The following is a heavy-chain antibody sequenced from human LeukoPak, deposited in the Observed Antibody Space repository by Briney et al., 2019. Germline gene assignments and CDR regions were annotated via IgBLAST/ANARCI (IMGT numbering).Heavy chain of an antibody. CDR3: ARDFGDYGGNSPFDY. Sequence: GGSLRLSCAASGFTFSSYSMNWVRQAPGKGLEWASSISSSSSYIYYADSVKGRFTISRDNAKNSLYPQMNSLRAEDTAVYYCARDFGDYGGNSPFDYWGQGTLVTVSS. J-gene: IGHJ4*02. D-gene: IGHD4-23*01. V-gene: IGHV3-21*01. CDR2: ISSSSSYI. CDR1: GFTFSSYS.